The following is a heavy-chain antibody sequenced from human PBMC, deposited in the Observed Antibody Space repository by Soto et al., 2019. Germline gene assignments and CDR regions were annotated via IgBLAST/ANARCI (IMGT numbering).Heavy chain of an antibody. J-gene: IGHJ6*02. CDR2: ISGSGGST. Sequence: GGSLRLSCAASGFTFSSYAMSWVRQAPGKGLEWVSAISGSGGSTYYADSVKGRFTISRDNSKNTLYLQMNSLRAEDTAVYYCAKPLWGRVATIDYAPLGGDYYYGMDVWGQGTTVTVSS. CDR3: AKPLWGRVATIDYAPLGGDYYYGMDV. CDR1: GFTFSSYA. D-gene: IGHD5-12*01. V-gene: IGHV3-23*01.